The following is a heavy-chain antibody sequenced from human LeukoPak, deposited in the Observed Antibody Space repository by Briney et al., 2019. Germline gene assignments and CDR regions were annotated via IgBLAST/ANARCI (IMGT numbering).Heavy chain of an antibody. CDR2: IKRDGSEK. D-gene: IGHD2-2*01. Sequence: PGGSLRLSCAASGFTFSSYWMSWVRQAPGKGLEWVANIKRDGSEKYYVDSVKGRFTISRDNAKNSLYLQMNSLRAEDTAVYYCARDSYCSSTSCPMMYYYYGMDVWGQGTTVTVSS. J-gene: IGHJ6*02. V-gene: IGHV3-7*03. CDR3: ARDSYCSSTSCPMMYYYYGMDV. CDR1: GFTFSSYW.